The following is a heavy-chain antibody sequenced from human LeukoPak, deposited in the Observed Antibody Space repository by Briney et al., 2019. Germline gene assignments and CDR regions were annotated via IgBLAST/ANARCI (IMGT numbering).Heavy chain of an antibody. CDR3: ASVVRGADYYYYGMDV. D-gene: IGHD3-10*01. J-gene: IGHJ6*02. V-gene: IGHV1-3*01. Sequence: ASVKVSCKASGYTFTSYAMHWVRQAPGQRLEWMGWINAGNGNTKYSQKFQVRVTITRDTSASTAYMELSSLRSEDTAVYYCASVVRGADYYYYGMDVWGQGTTVTVSS. CDR2: INAGNGNT. CDR1: GYTFTSYA.